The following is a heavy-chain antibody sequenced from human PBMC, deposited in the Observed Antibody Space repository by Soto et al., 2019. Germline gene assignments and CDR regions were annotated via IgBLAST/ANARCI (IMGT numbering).Heavy chain of an antibody. Sequence: PSETLSLTCAVYGGSFSGYYWSWIRQPPGKGLEWIGEISHSGSTNYNPSLKSRLTISIDTSKNQFSLKLSSVAAADTAVYYCAAVWFGGNRLDPWGQGTLVTVSS. CDR2: ISHSGST. CDR1: GGSFSGYY. CDR3: AAVWFGGNRLDP. D-gene: IGHD3-10*01. J-gene: IGHJ5*02. V-gene: IGHV4-34*01.